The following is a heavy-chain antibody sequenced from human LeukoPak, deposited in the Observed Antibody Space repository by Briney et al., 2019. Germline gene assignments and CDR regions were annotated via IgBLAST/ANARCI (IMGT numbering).Heavy chain of an antibody. CDR2: IYYSGRT. V-gene: IGHV4-39*07. CDR1: GGSISSSTDY. D-gene: IGHD3-10*01. CDR3: ARVEEGYGSGRRENYYYYYMDV. Sequence: PSETLSLTCIVSGGSISSSTDYWGWIRQPPGKGLEWIGSIYYSGRTYYNPSLKSRVTISVDTSKKQFSLKLSSVTAADTAVYYCARVEEGYGSGRRENYYYYYMDVWGKGTTVTISS. J-gene: IGHJ6*03.